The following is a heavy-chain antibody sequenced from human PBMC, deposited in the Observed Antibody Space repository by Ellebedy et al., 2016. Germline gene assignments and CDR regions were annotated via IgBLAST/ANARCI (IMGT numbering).Heavy chain of an antibody. J-gene: IGHJ4*02. V-gene: IGHV3-23*01. D-gene: IGHD1-1*01. CDR2: ISRSGDST. CDR1: GFMFSNYV. CDR3: ATGRHYFGF. Sequence: GESLKISXEASGFMFSNYVMNWVRQTPEKGLEWVSSISRSGDSTNDADSVKGRFTISRDNSKNSLYLQMNNLRAEDTAVYYCATGRHYFGFWGQGSLVTVSS.